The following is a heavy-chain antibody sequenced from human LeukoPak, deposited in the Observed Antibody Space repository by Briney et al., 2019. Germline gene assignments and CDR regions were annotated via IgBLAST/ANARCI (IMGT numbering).Heavy chain of an antibody. D-gene: IGHD3-22*01. J-gene: IGHJ4*02. CDR1: GYTFTSCY. CDR3: ARDYYDSSGYSSGFDY. V-gene: IGHV1-46*01. Sequence: ASVKVSCKASGYTFTSCYMHWVRQAPGQGLEWMGIINPSGGSTSYAQKFQGRVTMTRDPSTSTVYMELSSLRSEDTAVYYCARDYYDSSGYSSGFDYWGQGTLVTVSS. CDR2: INPSGGST.